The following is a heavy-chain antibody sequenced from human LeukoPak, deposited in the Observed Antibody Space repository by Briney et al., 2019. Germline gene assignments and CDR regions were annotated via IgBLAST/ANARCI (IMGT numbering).Heavy chain of an antibody. CDR1: GLTFSNFA. Sequence: PGGSLRLSCAASGLTFSNFAMSWVRQAPGKGLEWVANINQDGSEKYYVDSVKGRFTISRDNAKNSLYLQMNSLRAEDTAVYYCAREGSLWFGESKTDYWGQGTLVTVSS. CDR3: AREGSLWFGESKTDY. J-gene: IGHJ4*02. D-gene: IGHD3-10*01. V-gene: IGHV3-7*04. CDR2: INQDGSEK.